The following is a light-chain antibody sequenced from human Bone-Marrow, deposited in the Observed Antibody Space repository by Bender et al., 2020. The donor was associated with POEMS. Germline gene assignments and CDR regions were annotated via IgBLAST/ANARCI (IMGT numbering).Light chain of an antibody. CDR2: SDN. V-gene: IGLV1-44*01. J-gene: IGLJ3*02. CDR3: AAWQSGLGGGV. Sequence: QSVLTQPPSASGTPGQRVTISCSGSNSNIGTNAVNWYQQFPGTAPKLPIYSDNQRPSGVPDRLYAFKSGTSASLAISGLQSEDEADYYWAAWQSGLGGGVVGGGTKLTVL. CDR1: NSNIGTNA.